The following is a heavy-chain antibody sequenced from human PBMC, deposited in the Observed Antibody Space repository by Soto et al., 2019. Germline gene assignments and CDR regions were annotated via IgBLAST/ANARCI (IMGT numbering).Heavy chain of an antibody. CDR2: VFYSGST. J-gene: IGHJ6*02. V-gene: IGHV4-39*01. Sequence: SETLSLTCTVSGGSISSSSYYWGWIRQPPGKGLEWIGSVFYSGSTYYNPSLKSRVTISVDTSKNQFSLKLSSVTAADTAVYYCARHWYSGSSQYYYYGMDVWGQGTTVTVSS. D-gene: IGHD1-26*01. CDR1: GGSISSSSYY. CDR3: ARHWYSGSSQYYYYGMDV.